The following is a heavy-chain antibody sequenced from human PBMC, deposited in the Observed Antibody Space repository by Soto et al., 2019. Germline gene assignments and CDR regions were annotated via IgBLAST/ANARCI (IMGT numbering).Heavy chain of an antibody. CDR3: ARHGSN. CDR1: GVSISNSSYY. V-gene: IGHV4-39*01. Sequence: PSETLSLTCTVSGVSISNSSYYWGWIRRPPGKGLEWIGTIYYSGITYYNPSLKSRVTISVDTSNNQFSLKLTSVTAADTAVYYCARHGSNWGQGTLVTVSS. J-gene: IGHJ4*02. CDR2: IYYSGIT.